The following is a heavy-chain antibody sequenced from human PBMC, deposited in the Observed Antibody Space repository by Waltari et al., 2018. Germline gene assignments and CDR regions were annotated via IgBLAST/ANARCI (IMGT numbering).Heavy chain of an antibody. CDR3: ARLWDSNVGYLTRPMDV. CDR1: GFTFIGYY. J-gene: IGHJ6*02. D-gene: IGHD3-16*01. V-gene: IGHV1-2*06. Sequence: KAAGFTFIGYYIYWVRQAPGQGLEWVGRINPYTGVTDYAQRFQDRVTVSRDTSISTAYMDMRRLRSDDTAVYFCARLWDSNVGYLTRPMDVWGQGTTVT. CDR2: INPYTGVT.